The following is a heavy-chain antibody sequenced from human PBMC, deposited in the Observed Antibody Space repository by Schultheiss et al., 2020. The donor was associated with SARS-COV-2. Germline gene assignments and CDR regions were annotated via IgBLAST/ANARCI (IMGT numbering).Heavy chain of an antibody. CDR1: GFTFSSYS. CDR2: ISSSSSYI. V-gene: IGHV3-21*01. CDR3: ARDWGGSYYYDSSGLSP. Sequence: GGSLRLSCAASGFTFSSYSMNWVRQAPGKGLEWVSSISSSSSYIYYADSVKGRFTISRDNAKNSLYLQMNSLRAEDTAVYYCARDWGGSYYYDSSGLSPWGQGTLVTVSS. J-gene: IGHJ5*02. D-gene: IGHD3-22*01.